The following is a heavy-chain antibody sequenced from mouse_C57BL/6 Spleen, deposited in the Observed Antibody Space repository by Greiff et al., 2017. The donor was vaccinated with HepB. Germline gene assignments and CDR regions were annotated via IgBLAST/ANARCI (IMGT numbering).Heavy chain of an antibody. V-gene: IGHV2-4*01. CDR3: ATPYYYGSSHFAH. J-gene: IGHJ3*01. D-gene: IGHD1-1*01. CDR1: GFSLTSYG. CDR2: IWSGGST. Sequence: QVQLQQSGPGLVQPSQSLSITCTVSGFSLTSYGVHWVRQPPGKGLEWLGVIWSGGSTDYNAAFISRLSISKDNSKSQVFFKMNSLQADDTAIYYCATPYYYGSSHFAHWGQGTLVTVSA.